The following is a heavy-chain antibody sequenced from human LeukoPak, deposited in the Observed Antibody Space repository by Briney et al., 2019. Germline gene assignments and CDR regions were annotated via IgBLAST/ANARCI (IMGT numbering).Heavy chain of an antibody. Sequence: ASVKVSCKASGYTFTSYAMHWVRQAPGQRLEWMGWINAGNGNTKYSQEFQGRVTITRDTSASTAYMELSSPRSEDMAVYYCARGRYNWNYQTPPDYWGQGTLVTVSS. J-gene: IGHJ4*02. CDR2: INAGNGNT. CDR1: GYTFTSYA. D-gene: IGHD1-7*01. CDR3: ARGRYNWNYQTPPDY. V-gene: IGHV1-3*03.